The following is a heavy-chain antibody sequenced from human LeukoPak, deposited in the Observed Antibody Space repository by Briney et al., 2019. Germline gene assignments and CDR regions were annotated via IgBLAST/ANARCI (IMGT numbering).Heavy chain of an antibody. CDR1: GYSFTSYW. Sequence: GESLKISCKGSGYSFTSYWIGWVRQMPGKGLKWMGIIYPGDSDARYSPSFQGQVTISADKSISTAYLQWSSLKASDTAMYYCARHVGYSSGWVNWFDPWGQGTLVTVSS. CDR3: ARHVGYSSGWVNWFDP. V-gene: IGHV5-51*01. D-gene: IGHD6-19*01. CDR2: IYPGDSDA. J-gene: IGHJ5*02.